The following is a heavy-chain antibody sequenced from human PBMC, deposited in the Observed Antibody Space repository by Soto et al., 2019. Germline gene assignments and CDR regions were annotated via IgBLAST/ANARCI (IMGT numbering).Heavy chain of an antibody. D-gene: IGHD2-21*02. CDR1: GGSISSYY. CDR3: ARGWGLVFDY. V-gene: IGHV4-59*01. Sequence: AETLSLTCTVSGGSISSYYWSWIRQPPGKGLEWIGYIYYSGSANYNPSLKSRVTISVDTSKNQFSLKLSSVTAADTAVYYCARGWGLVFDYWGQGTLVTVSS. CDR2: IYYSGSA. J-gene: IGHJ4*02.